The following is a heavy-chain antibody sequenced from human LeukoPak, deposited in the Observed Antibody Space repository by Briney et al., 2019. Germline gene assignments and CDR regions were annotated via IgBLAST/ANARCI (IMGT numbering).Heavy chain of an antibody. V-gene: IGHV4-61*02. J-gene: IGHJ5*02. CDR2: IYTSGST. CDR1: GGSISSGSYY. D-gene: IGHD3-3*01. CDR3: ARDVPYYDFWSGYPNWFDP. Sequence: SQTLSLTCTVSGGSISSGSYYWSWIRQPAGKGLEWIGRIYTSGSTNYNPSLKSRVTISVDTSKNQFSLKLSSVTAADTAVYYCARDVPYYDFWSGYPNWFDPGGQGTLVTVSS.